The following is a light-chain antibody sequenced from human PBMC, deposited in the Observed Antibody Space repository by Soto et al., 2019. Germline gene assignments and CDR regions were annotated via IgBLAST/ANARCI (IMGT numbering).Light chain of an antibody. Sequence: EIVLTQSPGTLSLSPGERATLSCRASQSVSSNYLAWYRQKPGQAPRLLMYGASSRATGIPDRFSGSGSGTDFTLTISRLEPEDFAVYYCQQYGTFPVTFGGGTK. CDR3: QQYGTFPVT. CDR1: QSVSSNY. CDR2: GAS. V-gene: IGKV3-20*01. J-gene: IGKJ4*01.